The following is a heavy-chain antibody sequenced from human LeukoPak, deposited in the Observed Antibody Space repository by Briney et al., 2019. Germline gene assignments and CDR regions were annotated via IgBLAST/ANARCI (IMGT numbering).Heavy chain of an antibody. V-gene: IGHV3-23*01. CDR2: ISGSGGST. Sequence: GGSLRLSCAASGFTFSSYAMSWVRQAPGKGLEWVSAISGSGGSTYYADSVKGRFTISRDNSKNTLYLQMNGLRAEDTAVSYCAKEGRVYLVGAKHPFDYWGQGTLVTVSS. D-gene: IGHD1-26*01. CDR3: AKEGRVYLVGAKHPFDY. CDR1: GFTFSSYA. J-gene: IGHJ4*02.